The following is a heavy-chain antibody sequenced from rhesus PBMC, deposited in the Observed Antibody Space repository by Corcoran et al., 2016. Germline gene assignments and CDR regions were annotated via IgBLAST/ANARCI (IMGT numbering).Heavy chain of an antibody. CDR1: GGPISSNY. CDR2: LAGSVGST. V-gene: IGHV4-173*01. CDR3: AREKWYLLLPYFDY. Sequence: QLQLQESGPGLVKPSETLSLTCAVSGGPISSNYWSWIRQPPGKGLEWICRLAGSVGSTLSTPPRKSRVTISPDTSKNQFSLKLSSVTAADTAVYYCAREKWYLLLPYFDYWGQGVLVTVSS. D-gene: IGHD2-27*01. J-gene: IGHJ4*01.